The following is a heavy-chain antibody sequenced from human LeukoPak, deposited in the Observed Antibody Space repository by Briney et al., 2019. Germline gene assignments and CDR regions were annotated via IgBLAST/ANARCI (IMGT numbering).Heavy chain of an antibody. D-gene: IGHD2-2*01. CDR1: GFTFSNYA. Sequence: PGGSLRLSCAASGFTFSNYAMSWVRQAPGKGLEWVSTISGSGSSTYFSDSVKGRFIISRDNSENTLYLQMNSLRAEDTAVFYCATDMLGYCTSISCDDYWGQGILVNVSS. V-gene: IGHV3-23*01. CDR3: ATDMLGYCTSISCDDY. J-gene: IGHJ4*02. CDR2: ISGSGSST.